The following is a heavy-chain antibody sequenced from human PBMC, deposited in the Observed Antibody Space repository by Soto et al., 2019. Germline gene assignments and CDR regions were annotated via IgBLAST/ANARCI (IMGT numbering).Heavy chain of an antibody. CDR3: AIYTSSFSYFDF. Sequence: QVQLEQSGAAVKKPGASVKVSCKAYGYKLTNHDIHWVRQASGQGLEWMGWMNPDSGKTEYVRKFQDRVTFTRDTASNTDYMELSGLRAEDTAIYFCAIYTSSFSYFDFWGQGTLVTVS. CDR1: GYKLTNHD. CDR2: MNPDSGKT. J-gene: IGHJ4*02. D-gene: IGHD3-16*01. V-gene: IGHV1-8*01.